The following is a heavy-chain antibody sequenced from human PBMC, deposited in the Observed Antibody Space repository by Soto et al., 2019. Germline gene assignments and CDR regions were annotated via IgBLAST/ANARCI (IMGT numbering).Heavy chain of an antibody. CDR2: ISGSGSTI. D-gene: IGHD2-21*01. V-gene: IGHV3-23*01. J-gene: IGHJ4*02. Sequence: GGSLRLSCAASGFTFSSYAVSWVRQAPGKGPEWISSISGSGSTIYYADSVKGRFTISRDSSKNTLSLQMNSLRPEDTALYYCAKATSATCTGSICYSFDYWGQGTLVTVSS. CDR3: AKATSATCTGSICYSFDY. CDR1: GFTFSSYA.